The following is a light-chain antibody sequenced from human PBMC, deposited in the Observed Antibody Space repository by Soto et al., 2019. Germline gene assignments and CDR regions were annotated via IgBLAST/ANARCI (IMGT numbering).Light chain of an antibody. CDR1: QSVSSY. CDR3: QQYGSSPIT. V-gene: IGKV3-20*01. CDR2: GAS. J-gene: IGKJ5*01. Sequence: EIVLTQSPGTLSLSPGERATLSCRASQSVSSYLAWYQQKPGQAPTLLIYGASSRATGIPDRFSGGGSGTDFTLTISRLEPEDFAVYYWQQYGSSPITFGQGTGLEIK.